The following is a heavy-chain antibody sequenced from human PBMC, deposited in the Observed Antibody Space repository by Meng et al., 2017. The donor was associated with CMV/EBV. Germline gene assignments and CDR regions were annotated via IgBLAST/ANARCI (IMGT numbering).Heavy chain of an antibody. V-gene: IGHV4-34*01. CDR1: GGSFSGYS. CDR2: IKDTGTT. Sequence: ETLTLTCAVYGGSFSGYSWTWIRKSPAKGLEWIGNIKDTGTTNYNPSLKSRVSILVDTSKNQCSLKLKSVTGADTAIYYCARGAPGYWGQGTLVTVSS. J-gene: IGHJ4*02. CDR3: ARGAPGY.